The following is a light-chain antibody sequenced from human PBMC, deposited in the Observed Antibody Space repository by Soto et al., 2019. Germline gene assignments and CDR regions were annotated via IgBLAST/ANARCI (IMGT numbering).Light chain of an antibody. V-gene: IGKV1-39*01. CDR3: QQTYSELVYT. Sequence: DIQMIQSPSSLSASVGDRVTITCRSSQSIFNYLNWYQQKPGKAPEVLIYAVSSLQIGVPSRFAGSGSGTDFTLTITDLRPEDSATYYCQQTYSELVYTFGRGTKLEIK. CDR2: AVS. CDR1: QSIFNY. J-gene: IGKJ2*01.